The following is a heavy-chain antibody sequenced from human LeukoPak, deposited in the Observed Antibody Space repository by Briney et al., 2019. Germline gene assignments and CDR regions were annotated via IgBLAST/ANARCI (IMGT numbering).Heavy chain of an antibody. Sequence: PGGSLRLSCAASGFTFSSYSMNWVRQAPGKGLEWVSSISSSSSYIYYADSVKGRFTISRDNAKNSLYLQMNSLRAEDTAVYYCARGPDILTGYPPLADAFDIWGQGTMVTVSS. J-gene: IGHJ3*02. CDR3: ARGPDILTGYPPLADAFDI. D-gene: IGHD3-9*01. CDR2: ISSSSSYI. V-gene: IGHV3-21*01. CDR1: GFTFSSYS.